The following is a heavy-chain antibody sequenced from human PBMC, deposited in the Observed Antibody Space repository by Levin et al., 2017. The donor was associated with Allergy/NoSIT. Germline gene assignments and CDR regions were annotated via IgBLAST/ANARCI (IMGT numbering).Heavy chain of an antibody. D-gene: IGHD3-10*01. J-gene: IGHJ2*01. V-gene: IGHV3-7*01. CDR2: IKQDGSEK. CDR1: GFTFSSYW. CDR3: ARVNYYGSGSYFGDWYFDL. Sequence: QPGGSLRLSCAASGFTFSSYWMSWVRQAPGKGLEWVANIKQDGSEKYYVDSVKGRFTISRDNAKNSLYLQMNSLRAEDTAVYYCARVNYYGSGSYFGDWYFDLWGRGTLVTVSS.